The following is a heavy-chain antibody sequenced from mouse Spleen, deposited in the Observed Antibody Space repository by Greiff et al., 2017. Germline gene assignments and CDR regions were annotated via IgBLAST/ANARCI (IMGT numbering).Heavy chain of an antibody. CDR3: ASHYYDGSYMYYFDY. CDR2: ISYDGSN. CDR1: GYSITSGYY. J-gene: IGHJ2*01. Sequence: EVQLQESGPGLVKPSQSLSLTCSVTGYSITSGYYWNWIRQFPGNKLEWMGYISYDGSNNYNPSLKNRISITRDTSKNQFFLKLNSVTTEDTATYYCASHYYDGSYMYYFDYWGQGTTLTVSS. D-gene: IGHD1-1*01. V-gene: IGHV3-6*01.